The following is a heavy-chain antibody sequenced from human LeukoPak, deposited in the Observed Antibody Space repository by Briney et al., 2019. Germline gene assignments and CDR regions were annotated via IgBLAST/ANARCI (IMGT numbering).Heavy chain of an antibody. CDR1: ALTLDDYG. CDR2: ISWNSGNI. Sequence: GGSMRLSCAASALTLDDYGRQWVRQAPGKGLEWVSGISWNSGNIVHADSVKGRFTSSRDNAKNSLYLQMNSLRAEDMALYDCAKGSEVLLWFGVYFDYWGQGTLVTGSS. J-gene: IGHJ4*02. V-gene: IGHV3-9*03. D-gene: IGHD3-10*01. CDR3: AKGSEVLLWFGVYFDY.